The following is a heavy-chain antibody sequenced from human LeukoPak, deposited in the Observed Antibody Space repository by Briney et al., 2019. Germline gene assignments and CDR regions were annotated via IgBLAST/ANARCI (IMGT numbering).Heavy chain of an antibody. CDR2: ITTSDGNT. Sequence: GGSLRLSCAASGFTFSSYTMSWVRQAPGKGLEWVSTITTSDGNTYYADSVKGRFTVSRDNSKNTLFLQMNSMRAEDTAVYYCAKDGGLWVSAHWGDSWGRGTLVTVSS. V-gene: IGHV3-23*01. CDR1: GFTFSSYT. D-gene: IGHD7-27*01. CDR3: AKDGGLWVSAHWGDS. J-gene: IGHJ4*02.